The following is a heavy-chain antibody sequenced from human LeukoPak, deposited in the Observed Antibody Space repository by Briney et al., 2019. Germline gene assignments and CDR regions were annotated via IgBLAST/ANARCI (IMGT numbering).Heavy chain of an antibody. V-gene: IGHV4-59*08. Sequence: SETLSLTCSVSGGSISSLYWSWIRQPPGKGLEWIGYIYYTGSTNYNPSLNSRVTISIDTSKNQFSLRLSSVTAADTAVYYCARQMNTVTADYWGQGTLVTVSS. CDR2: IYYTGST. J-gene: IGHJ4*02. D-gene: IGHD4-17*01. CDR3: ARQMNTVTADY. CDR1: GGSISSLY.